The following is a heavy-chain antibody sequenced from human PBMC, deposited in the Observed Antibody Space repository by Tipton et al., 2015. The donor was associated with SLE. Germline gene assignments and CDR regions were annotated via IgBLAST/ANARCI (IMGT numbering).Heavy chain of an antibody. CDR2: IYSSGVT. CDR1: GDSINGYY. Sequence: TLSLTCTVSGDSINGYYWSWIRQSAGRGLELIGRIYSSGVTHYTSSLKSRVTMSVDTSQNHFSLTLSSVTAADTAVYYCARQGAAVTMSGWFDPWGQGTLVTVSS. CDR3: ARQGAAVTMSGWFDP. D-gene: IGHD4-17*01. V-gene: IGHV4-4*07. J-gene: IGHJ5*02.